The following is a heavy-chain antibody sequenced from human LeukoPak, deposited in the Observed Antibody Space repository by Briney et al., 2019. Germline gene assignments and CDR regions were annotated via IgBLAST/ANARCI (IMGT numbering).Heavy chain of an antibody. D-gene: IGHD4-17*01. V-gene: IGHV1-2*02. CDR2: INPNSGGT. Sequence: ASVKVSCKASGYTFTGYYMHWVRQAPGQGLEWMGWINPNSGGTNYAQKFQGRVTMTRDTSISTAYMELSRPRSDDTAVYYCARAFYGDYASTYWGQGTLVTVSS. J-gene: IGHJ4*02. CDR3: ARAFYGDYASTY. CDR1: GYTFTGYY.